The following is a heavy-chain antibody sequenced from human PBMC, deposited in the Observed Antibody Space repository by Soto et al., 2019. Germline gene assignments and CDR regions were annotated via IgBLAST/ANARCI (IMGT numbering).Heavy chain of an antibody. J-gene: IGHJ4*02. V-gene: IGHV3-30*18. CDR2: MSYDGINK. CDR1: GFTFSNYG. CDR3: AKDRGSSWSFDY. D-gene: IGHD6-13*01. Sequence: QVQLVESGGGVVQPGRSLRLSCAASGFTFSNYGMHWVRQAPGKGLEWVAVMSYDGINKYHADSVKGRFTISSDNSRNTLYLQMNSLRVEDTAVDYCAKDRGSSWSFDYWGRGTLVTVSS.